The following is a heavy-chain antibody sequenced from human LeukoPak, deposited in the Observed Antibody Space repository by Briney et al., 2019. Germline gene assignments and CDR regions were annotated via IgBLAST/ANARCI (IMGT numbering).Heavy chain of an antibody. D-gene: IGHD3-22*01. CDR2: IYTSGST. J-gene: IGHJ3*02. CDR1: GGSISSYY. V-gene: IGHV4-4*09. CDR3: ARLRRLNYYDSSGYAFDI. Sequence: SETLSLTCTVSGGSISSYYWSWIRQPPGKELEWIGYIYTSGSTNYNPSLKSRVTISVDTSKNQFSLKLSSVTAADTAVYYCARLRRLNYYDSSGYAFDIWGQGTMVTVSS.